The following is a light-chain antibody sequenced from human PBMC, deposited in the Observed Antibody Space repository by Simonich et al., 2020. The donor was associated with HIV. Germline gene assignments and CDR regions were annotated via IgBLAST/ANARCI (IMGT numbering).Light chain of an antibody. J-gene: IGKJ3*01. V-gene: IGKV1-9*01. CDR3: QHLNSVPFT. CDR2: AAS. Sequence: DIQMTQSPSSLSASVGDRVTITCRAIQGISSYLAWYQQKPGKAPKLRINAASTLQSGVPARFSGSGSGTEFTLTISSLQPEDFATYYCQHLNSVPFTFGPGTKVDI. CDR1: QGISSY.